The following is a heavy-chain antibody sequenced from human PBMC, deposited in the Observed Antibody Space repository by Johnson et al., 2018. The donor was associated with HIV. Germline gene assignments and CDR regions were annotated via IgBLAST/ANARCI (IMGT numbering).Heavy chain of an antibody. CDR1: GFTFSDYY. CDR2: ISSSGSNI. CDR3: ARDKGVVARPPGAFDI. V-gene: IGHV3-11*04. J-gene: IGHJ3*02. D-gene: IGHD2-15*01. Sequence: VQLVESRGGLVKPGGSLRLSCAASGFTFSDYYMTWIRQAPGKGLEWVSYISSSGSNIYYADFVKGRFTISRDNAKNSLYLQMNSLSAEDTAVYYCARDKGVVARPPGAFDIWGQGTMVTVSS.